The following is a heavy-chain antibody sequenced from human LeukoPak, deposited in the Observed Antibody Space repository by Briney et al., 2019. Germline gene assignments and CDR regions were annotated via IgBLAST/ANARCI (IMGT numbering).Heavy chain of an antibody. CDR3: WRHDSNSRRFDP. J-gene: IGHJ5*02. CDR1: GGPISGSSGYF. Sequence: SETLSLTCTVSGGPISGSSGYFWGWVRQTPEKGLGWIGSIYYSGSTHYNQSRKTRADVSSDMSKHQFSLKLSAVTAADTGVYYWWRHDSNSRRFDPWGPGTLVTVS. CDR2: IYYSGST. D-gene: IGHD2/OR15-2a*01. V-gene: IGHV4-39*01.